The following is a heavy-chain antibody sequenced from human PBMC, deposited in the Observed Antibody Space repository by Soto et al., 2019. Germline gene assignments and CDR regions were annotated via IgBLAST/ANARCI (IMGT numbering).Heavy chain of an antibody. J-gene: IGHJ5*02. CDR1: EGTFSSYA. V-gene: IGHV1-69*13. D-gene: IGHD6-13*01. CDR3: ARGFSVSSSWRDNWFDP. CDR2: IIPIFGTA. Sequence: ASVKVSCKASEGTFSSYAISWVRQAPGQGLEWMGGIIPIFGTANYAQKFQGRVTITADESTSTAYMELSSLRSEDTAVYYCARGFSVSSSWRDNWFDPWGQGTLVTVSS.